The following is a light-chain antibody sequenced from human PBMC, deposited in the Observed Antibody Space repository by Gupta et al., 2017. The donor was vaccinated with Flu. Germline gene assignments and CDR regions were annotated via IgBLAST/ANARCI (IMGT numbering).Light chain of an antibody. Sequence: QSALTQPRSVSGSPGPSVTISCTGTSSDVGGYELVSWYQQHPGKAPKLMISDVTKRPSGVPDRFSGSKSGNTASLTISGLQAEDEADYFCCSYAGNYILFVFGSGTKVTVL. V-gene: IGLV2-11*01. J-gene: IGLJ1*01. CDR3: CSYAGNYILFV. CDR1: SSDVGGYEL. CDR2: DVT.